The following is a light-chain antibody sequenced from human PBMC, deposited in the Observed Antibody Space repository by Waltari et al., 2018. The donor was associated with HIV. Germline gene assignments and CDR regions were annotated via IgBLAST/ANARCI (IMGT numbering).Light chain of an antibody. CDR3: QQYGGSRWT. V-gene: IGKV3-20*01. Sequence: EIILTQSPGTLSLSPGERATLSSRASQSVSSSHLAWYQQKPGQAPRLLIYGASSRATGIPDRFSGSGSGTDFILTISGLEPEDFAVYYCQQYGGSRWTFGQGTKVEIK. CDR1: QSVSSSH. CDR2: GAS. J-gene: IGKJ1*01.